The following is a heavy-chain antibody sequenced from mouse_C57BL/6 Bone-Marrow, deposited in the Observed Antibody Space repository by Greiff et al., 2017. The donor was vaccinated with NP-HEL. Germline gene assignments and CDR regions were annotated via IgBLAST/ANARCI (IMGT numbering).Heavy chain of an antibody. CDR3: AREATVVATYAMDY. J-gene: IGHJ4*01. Sequence: EVPLVESGGGLVKPGGSLKLSCAASGFTFSSFAISLVRPTPEKRLEWVATLSDGGSYTYYPEHVKGRFNISRDNAKNTLYLQMSHLKSEDTAMYYCAREATVVATYAMDYWGQGTSVTVSS. CDR2: LSDGGSYT. V-gene: IGHV5-4*01. CDR1: GFTFSSFA. D-gene: IGHD1-1*01.